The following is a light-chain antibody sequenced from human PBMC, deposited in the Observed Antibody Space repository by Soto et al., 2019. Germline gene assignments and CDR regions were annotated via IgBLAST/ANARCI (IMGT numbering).Light chain of an antibody. Sequence: EVVLTQSPGTLSLSPGERATLSCRASQSLNASYLAWYQVKPGQAPRLLFYGASSRATGIPDRFIGSGSGTDFTLTITGLEPEDFAVYYCQQYVSLPITFGQGTRLEI. J-gene: IGKJ5*01. V-gene: IGKV3-20*01. CDR2: GAS. CDR1: QSLNASY. CDR3: QQYVSLPIT.